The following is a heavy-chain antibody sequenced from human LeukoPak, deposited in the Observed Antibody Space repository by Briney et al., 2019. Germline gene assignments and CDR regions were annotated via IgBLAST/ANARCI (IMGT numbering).Heavy chain of an antibody. CDR3: ARAAYTAAFDY. V-gene: IGHV3-74*01. J-gene: IGHJ4*02. CDR1: GFIFSSYW. Sequence: GGSLRLSCAASGFIFSSYWMHWVRQAPGKGLVWVSRINIGGSSTIYADSVKGRFAISRDNAKNTLYLQMNSLRAEDTAVYYCARAAYTAAFDYWGQGTLVTVSS. D-gene: IGHD3-16*01. CDR2: INIGGSST.